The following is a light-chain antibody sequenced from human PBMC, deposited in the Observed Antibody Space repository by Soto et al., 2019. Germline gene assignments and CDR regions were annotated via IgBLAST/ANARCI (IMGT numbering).Light chain of an antibody. V-gene: IGKV1-6*01. CDR1: RDVGSD. CDR2: AAS. CDR3: LQDYGDSWT. Sequence: QMALSPCSLSASVGVKIIITCRASRDVGSDVSWYQQKPGQAPKLLIYAASNLYTGVPSRFSGSRSGTEFTLTISSLQPEDFASYYCLQDYGDSWTFGQGTKVDIK. J-gene: IGKJ1*01.